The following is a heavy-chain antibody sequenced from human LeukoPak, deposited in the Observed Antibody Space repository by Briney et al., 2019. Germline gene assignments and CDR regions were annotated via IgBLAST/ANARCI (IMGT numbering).Heavy chain of an antibody. V-gene: IGHV3-23*01. CDR2: ISGTGDSR. CDR3: ARSGDSKTIDY. D-gene: IGHD1-26*01. CDR1: GFTFMTYA. J-gene: IGHJ4*02. Sequence: GGSLRLSCAASGFTFMTYAMSWVRQAPGKGLEWVSGISGTGDSRSYADSVKGRFTISRDNSKNTVDLQMSSLRPEDTAVYYCARSGDSKTIDYWGQGTLVTVSS.